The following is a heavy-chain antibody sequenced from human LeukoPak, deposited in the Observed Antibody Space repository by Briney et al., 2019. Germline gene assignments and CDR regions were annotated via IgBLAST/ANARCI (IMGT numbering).Heavy chain of an antibody. CDR2: IWHDGSYE. CDR1: GFTFSRYG. D-gene: IGHD3-22*01. Sequence: GGSLRLSCAASGFTFSRYGMHWVRQAPGKGLEWVAVIWHDGSYEYYADSVKGRFTISRDSSKNTLYLQMNSLRAEDTALYYCAKDGLYYDGSEHVYYFDSWGQGTLVTVSS. J-gene: IGHJ4*02. V-gene: IGHV3-33*06. CDR3: AKDGLYYDGSEHVYYFDS.